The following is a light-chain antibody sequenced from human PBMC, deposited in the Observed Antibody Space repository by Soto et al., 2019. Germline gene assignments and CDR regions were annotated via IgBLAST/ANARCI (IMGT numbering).Light chain of an antibody. CDR1: QDISNY. V-gene: IGKV1-9*01. CDR2: AAS. J-gene: IGKJ4*01. Sequence: DLQMTQSPFSLSASVGDRVTITCQASQDISNYLNWYQQKPGKAPKLLIYAASTLQSGVPSRFSGSGSGTEFTLTISSLQPEDFAAYYCQQVNVYPLTFGGGTKVDIK. CDR3: QQVNVYPLT.